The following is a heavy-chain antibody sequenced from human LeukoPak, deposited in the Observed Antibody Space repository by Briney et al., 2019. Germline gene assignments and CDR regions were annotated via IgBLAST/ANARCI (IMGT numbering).Heavy chain of an antibody. Sequence: GGSLRLSCAASGFTFSSYSMNWVRQAPGKGLEWVSSISGSSTYIYYADSVKGRFTISRDNAKNSLYLQMNSLRAEDTAVYYCARAPYGDNGYTAEVADYWGQGTLVTVPS. CDR1: GFTFSSYS. J-gene: IGHJ4*02. V-gene: IGHV3-21*04. CDR3: ARAPYGDNGYTAEVADY. D-gene: IGHD3-16*01. CDR2: ISGSSTYI.